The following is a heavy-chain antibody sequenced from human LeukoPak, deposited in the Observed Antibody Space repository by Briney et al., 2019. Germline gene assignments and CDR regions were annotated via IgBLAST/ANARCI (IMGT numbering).Heavy chain of an antibody. J-gene: IGHJ6*02. CDR2: ISSSSTI. Sequence: GGSLRLSCAASGFTFSSHSMNWVRQAPGKGLEWVSYISSSSTIYYADSVKGRFTISRDNAKNSLYLQMNSLRAEDTAVYYCARGGVTASYYYYGMDVWGQGTTVTVSS. D-gene: IGHD2-21*02. V-gene: IGHV3-48*01. CDR3: ARGGVTASYYYYGMDV. CDR1: GFTFSSHS.